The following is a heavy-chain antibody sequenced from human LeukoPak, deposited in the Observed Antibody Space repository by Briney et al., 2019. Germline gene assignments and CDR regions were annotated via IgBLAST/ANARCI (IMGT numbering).Heavy chain of an antibody. V-gene: IGHV3-23*01. J-gene: IGHJ4*02. D-gene: IGHD3-22*01. CDR3: AKSYYDSSGYYYGGYFDY. CDR1: GFTFSSYA. Sequence: GGTLRLSCSASGFTFSSYAMSWVRQAPGKGLEWVSAISGSGGSTYYADSVKGRFTISRDNSKNTLYLQMNSLRAEDTAVYYCAKSYYDSSGYYYGGYFDYWGQGTLVTVSS. CDR2: ISGSGGST.